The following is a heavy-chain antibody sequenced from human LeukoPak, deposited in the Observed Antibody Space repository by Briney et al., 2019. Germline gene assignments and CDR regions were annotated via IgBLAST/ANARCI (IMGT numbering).Heavy chain of an antibody. CDR3: ARPPSVAYYYMDV. V-gene: IGHV1-69*06. CDR1: GGTFSSYA. J-gene: IGHJ6*03. Sequence: SVKVSCKASGGTFSSYAISWVRQAPGQGLEWMGGIIPIFGTANYAQKFQGRVTITADKSTSTAYMELSSLRSEDTAVYYCARPPSVAYYYMDVWGKGTTVTVSS. CDR2: IIPIFGTA. D-gene: IGHD5-12*01.